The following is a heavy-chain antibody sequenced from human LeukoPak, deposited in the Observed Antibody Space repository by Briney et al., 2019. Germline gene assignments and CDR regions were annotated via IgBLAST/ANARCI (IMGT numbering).Heavy chain of an antibody. V-gene: IGHV3-23*01. D-gene: IGHD2-15*01. CDR3: AARPGEVAVPYDY. CDR2: ISRGDDVT. Sequence: PGGSLGLSCAASGFTFSTYAMTWVRQAPGKGLEWVSLISRGDDVTYYADSVKGRFTISRDSSKNTLYLQMHSLRAEDTAVYYCAARPGEVAVPYDYWGQGTLVTVSS. CDR1: GFTFSTYA. J-gene: IGHJ4*02.